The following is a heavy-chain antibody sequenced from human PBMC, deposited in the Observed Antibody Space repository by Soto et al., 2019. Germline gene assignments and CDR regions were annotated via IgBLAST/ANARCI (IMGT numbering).Heavy chain of an antibody. CDR1: GFTFTSSA. CDR3: AAPPYCSGGSCYHYGMDV. D-gene: IGHD2-15*01. CDR2: IVVGSGNT. J-gene: IGHJ6*02. V-gene: IGHV1-58*01. Sequence: SVKVSCKASGFTFTSSAVQWVRQARGQRLEWIGWIVVGSGNTNYAQKFQERVTITRDMSTSTAYMELSSLRSEDTAVYYCAAPPYCSGGSCYHYGMDVWGQGNTVTVSS.